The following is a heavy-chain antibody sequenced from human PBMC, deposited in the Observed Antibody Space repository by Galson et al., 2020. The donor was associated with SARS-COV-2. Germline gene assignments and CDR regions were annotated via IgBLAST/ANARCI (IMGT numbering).Heavy chain of an antibody. D-gene: IGHD4-17*01. CDR3: ATSTTVTTPALY. Sequence: ETSETLSLTCTVSGGSISSSSYYWGWIRQPPGKGLEWIGSIYYSGSTYYNPSLKSRVTISVDTSKNQFSLKLSSVTAADTAVYYCATSTTVTTPALYWGQGTLVTVSS. V-gene: IGHV4-39*01. CDR1: GGSISSSSYY. J-gene: IGHJ4*02. CDR2: IYYSGST.